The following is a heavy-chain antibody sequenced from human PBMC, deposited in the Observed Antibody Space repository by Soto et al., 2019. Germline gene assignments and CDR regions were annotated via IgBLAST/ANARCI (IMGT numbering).Heavy chain of an antibody. J-gene: IGHJ4*02. CDR2: ISAYNGNT. V-gene: IGHV1-18*01. CDR3: ARDPGIVARPSPSYFDY. D-gene: IGHD5-12*01. CDR1: GYTFTSYG. Sequence: QVQLVQSGAEVKKPGASVKVSCKASGYTFTSYGISWVRQAPGQGLEWIGWISAYNGNTNYAQKLQGRVTMTTDTSMSTAYMELRSLRSDDTAVYYCARDPGIVARPSPSYFDYWGQGTLVTVSS.